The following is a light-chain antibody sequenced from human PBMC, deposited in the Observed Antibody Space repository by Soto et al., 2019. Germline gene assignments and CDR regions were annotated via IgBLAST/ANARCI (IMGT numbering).Light chain of an antibody. CDR1: QDIGID. CDR3: LQDLTYPLT. CDR2: AAS. V-gene: IGKV1-6*01. Sequence: AIQVTQSPSSLSASVGDRVTITCRASQDIGIDLGWYQQRPGKAPKLLISAASSLQGGVPSRFSGSGSGTDFTLTISSLQPEDFATYYCLQDLTYPLTFGGGTKVEIK. J-gene: IGKJ4*01.